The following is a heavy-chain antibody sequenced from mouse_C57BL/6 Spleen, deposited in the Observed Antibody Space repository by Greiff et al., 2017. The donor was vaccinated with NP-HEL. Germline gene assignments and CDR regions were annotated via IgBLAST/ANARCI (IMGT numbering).Heavy chain of an antibody. D-gene: IGHD4-1*01. Sequence: QVQLQQSGAELVRPGASVKLSCKASGYTFTDYYINWVKQRPGQGLEWIARIYPGSGNTYYNEKFKGKATLTAEKSSSTAYMQLSSLTSEDSAVYFCARRGLGAYWYFDVWGTGTTVTVSS. CDR2: IYPGSGNT. CDR3: ARRGLGAYWYFDV. V-gene: IGHV1-76*01. CDR1: GYTFTDYY. J-gene: IGHJ1*03.